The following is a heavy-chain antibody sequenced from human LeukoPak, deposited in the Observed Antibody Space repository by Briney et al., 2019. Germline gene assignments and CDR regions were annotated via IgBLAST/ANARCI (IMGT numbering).Heavy chain of an antibody. CDR1: GYTFTSYG. CDR3: VRTPGGTTEPTYYGMDV. J-gene: IGHJ6*02. V-gene: IGHV1-18*01. D-gene: IGHD4-11*01. CDR2: ISGYNGNT. Sequence: GASVKVSCKASGYTFTSYGINWVRQAPGQGLEWMGWISGYNGNTNHAQKLQGRVTMTTDTSTSPAYMELRSLRPDDTAVYYCVRTPGGTTEPTYYGMDVWGQGTTVTVSS.